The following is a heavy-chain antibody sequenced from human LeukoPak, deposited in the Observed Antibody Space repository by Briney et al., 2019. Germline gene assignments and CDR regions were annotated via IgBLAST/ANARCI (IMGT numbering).Heavy chain of an antibody. J-gene: IGHJ6*02. Sequence: ASVKVSCKASGYTFSDYYMHWVRQAPGQGLEWMGWINPNSGGTKYAQKFQGRVTMTRDTSISTAYMELSRLRSDDTAVYYCVRDRDGMDVWGQGTLVTVS. CDR2: INPNSGGT. CDR3: VRDRDGMDV. D-gene: IGHD3-10*01. CDR1: GYTFSDYY. V-gene: IGHV1-2*02.